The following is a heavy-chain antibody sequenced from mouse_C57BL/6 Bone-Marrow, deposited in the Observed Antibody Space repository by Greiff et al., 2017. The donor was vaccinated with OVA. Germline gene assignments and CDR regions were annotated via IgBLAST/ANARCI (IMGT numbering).Heavy chain of an antibody. Sequence: QVQLQQSGPGLVAPSQSLSITCTVSGFSLTSYAISWVRQPPGKGLEWLGVIWTGGGTNYNSALKSRLSISKDNSKSQVILKMNRLQTEDTARYYCSRKERAQAWFAYWGQGTLVTVSA. CDR1: GFSLTSYA. J-gene: IGHJ3*01. CDR2: IWTGGGT. V-gene: IGHV2-9-1*01. CDR3: SRKERAQAWFAY. D-gene: IGHD6-2*01.